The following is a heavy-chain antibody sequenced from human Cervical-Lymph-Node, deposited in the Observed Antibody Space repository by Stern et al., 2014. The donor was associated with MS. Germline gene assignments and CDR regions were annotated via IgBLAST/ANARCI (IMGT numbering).Heavy chain of an antibody. CDR2: IWSDGGTK. CDR1: GFTFSTYG. Sequence: QVQLMQSGGGVVKPGRSLRLSCAASGFTFSTYGMHWVRQAPGKGLEWGAVIWSDGGTKYYADSVQGRFTISRDNSKNTLFLQMNSLRAEDTAVYYCATSRGWLLSNNWFDPWGQGTLVTVSS. D-gene: IGHD3-3*01. J-gene: IGHJ5*02. V-gene: IGHV3-33*01. CDR3: ATSRGWLLSNNWFDP.